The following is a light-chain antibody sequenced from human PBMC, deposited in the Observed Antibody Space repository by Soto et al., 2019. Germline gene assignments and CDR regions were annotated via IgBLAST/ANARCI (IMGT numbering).Light chain of an antibody. CDR2: QDS. CDR3: QTWDSSIVV. J-gene: IGLJ2*01. CDR1: KLGHKY. Sequence: SYELTQPHSVSVSPGQTASITCSGDKLGHKYVSWYQQKPGQSPILVIYQDSKRPSGIPERVSGSNSGSTATLTISETQAMDEADYYCQTWDSSIVVFGGGTKLTVL. V-gene: IGLV3-1*01.